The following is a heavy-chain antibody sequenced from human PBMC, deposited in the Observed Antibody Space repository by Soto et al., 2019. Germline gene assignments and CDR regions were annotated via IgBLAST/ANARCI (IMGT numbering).Heavy chain of an antibody. CDR2: ISYDGSNK. D-gene: IGHD2-15*01. V-gene: IGHV3-30*18. CDR3: AKDSCSGGSCYPPEIDY. Sequence: GGSLRLSCAASGFTFSSYGMHWVRQAPGKGLEWVAVISYDGSNKYYADSVKGRFTISRDNSKNTLYLQMNSLRAEDTAVYYCAKDSCSGGSCYPPEIDYWGQGTLVTVSS. J-gene: IGHJ4*02. CDR1: GFTFSSYG.